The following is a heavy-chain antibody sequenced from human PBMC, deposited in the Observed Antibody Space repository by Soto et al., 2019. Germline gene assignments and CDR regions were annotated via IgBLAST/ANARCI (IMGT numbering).Heavy chain of an antibody. CDR3: ARPRVGDSSGYYYFYRRDAFDI. J-gene: IGHJ3*02. CDR1: RFSIISTSSY. Sequence: PSETLSLTCSLPRFSIISTSSYWGWIRQPPGKGLEWIGSIYYSGSTYYNPSLKSRVTISVDTSKNQFSLKLSSVTAADTAVYYCARPRVGDSSGYYYFYRRDAFDIWGQGTMVT. V-gene: IGHV4-39*01. CDR2: IYYSGST. D-gene: IGHD3-22*01.